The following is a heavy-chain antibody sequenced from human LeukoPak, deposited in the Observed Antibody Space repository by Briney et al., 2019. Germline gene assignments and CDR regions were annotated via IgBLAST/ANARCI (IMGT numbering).Heavy chain of an antibody. CDR2: ISGSGGST. V-gene: IGHV3-23*01. CDR3: ASLSFGEYFDY. D-gene: IGHD3-10*01. Sequence: GGSLRLSCAASGFTFSSYAMSWVRQAPGKGLEWVSAISGSGGSTYYADSVKGRFTISRDNSKNTLYLQMNSLRPEDTAVYYCASLSFGEYFDYWGQGTLVTVSS. J-gene: IGHJ4*02. CDR1: GFTFSSYA.